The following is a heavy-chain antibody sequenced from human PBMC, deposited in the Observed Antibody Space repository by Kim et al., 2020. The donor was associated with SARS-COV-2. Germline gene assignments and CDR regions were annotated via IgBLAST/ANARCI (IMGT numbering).Heavy chain of an antibody. D-gene: IGHD2-2*01. V-gene: IGHV3-7*04. CDR3: ARDIVVVPDFGYYYYGMDV. Sequence: GRFTISRDNAKNSLYLQMNSLRAEDTAVYYCARDIVVVPDFGYYYYGMDVWGQGTTVTVSS. J-gene: IGHJ6*02.